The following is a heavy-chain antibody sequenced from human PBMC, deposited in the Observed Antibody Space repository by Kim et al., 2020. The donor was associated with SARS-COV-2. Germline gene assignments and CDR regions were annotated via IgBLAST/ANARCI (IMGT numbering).Heavy chain of an antibody. CDR2: VSSDDIYK. D-gene: IGHD1-26*01. J-gene: IGHJ4*02. CDR3: AKATYRGSYYSDS. V-gene: IGHV3-30*18. Sequence: GGSLRLSCAAPVFTFSSYGMHWARQAPGKGLEWVAVVSSDDIYKYYADSVKGRFTISRDNSRNTLYLQMNSLRPEDTAVYYCAKATYRGSYYSDSWGQGT. CDR1: VFTFSSYG.